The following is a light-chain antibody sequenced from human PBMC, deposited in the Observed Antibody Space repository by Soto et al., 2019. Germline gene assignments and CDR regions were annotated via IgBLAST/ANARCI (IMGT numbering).Light chain of an antibody. Sequence: DIQMTQSPSSMSASVGDRVTITCRASQSITTYLNWYQQKPGKAPKLLIYSASNLQSGVPSRFSGGRSGTDFTLTIRSLQPEDFATYYCQQSYSSPPTFDQGTKVEIK. CDR3: QQSYSSPPT. CDR2: SAS. CDR1: QSITTY. J-gene: IGKJ1*01. V-gene: IGKV1-39*01.